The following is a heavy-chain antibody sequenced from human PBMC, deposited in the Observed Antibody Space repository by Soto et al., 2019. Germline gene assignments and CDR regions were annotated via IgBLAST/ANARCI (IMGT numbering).Heavy chain of an antibody. CDR2: ISYDGSNK. Sequence: PGGSLRLSCAASGFTFSSYAMHWVRQAPGKGLEWAAVISYDGSNKYYADSVKGRFTISRDNSKNTLYLQMNSLRAEDTAVYYCARDGNAGFGFLDCSCTSCYMVYYYYGMDVWGHGTTVTVSS. D-gene: IGHD2-2*02. J-gene: IGHJ6*02. V-gene: IGHV3-30-3*01. CDR1: GFTFSSYA. CDR3: ARDGNAGFGFLDCSCTSCYMVYYYYGMDV.